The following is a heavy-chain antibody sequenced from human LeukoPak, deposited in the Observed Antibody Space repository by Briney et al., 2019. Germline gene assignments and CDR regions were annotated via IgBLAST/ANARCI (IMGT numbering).Heavy chain of an antibody. CDR1: APSFSGYY. Sequence: SQTLSPTCALYAPSFSGYYWSWSRHHPGNGLEWIGEINHSGSTNYNPSLKSRVTISVDTYKNQFSLKLSSVTAADTAAYYCARRFWSYYFDYWGQGTLVTVSS. CDR3: ARRFWSYYFDY. CDR2: INHSGST. V-gene: IGHV4-34*01. J-gene: IGHJ4*02. D-gene: IGHD2-8*02.